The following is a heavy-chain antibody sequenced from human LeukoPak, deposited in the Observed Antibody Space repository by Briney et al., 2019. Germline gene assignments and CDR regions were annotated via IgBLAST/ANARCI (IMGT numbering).Heavy chain of an antibody. CDR3: ARDGYDFWSGYSLRRPAY. CDR1: GYTCTSYG. Sequence: ASVKVSCKASGYTCTSYGISWVRQAPGQGLEWMGWISAYNGNTKYAQKLQGRVTMTTGTSTSTAYMELRSLRSDDTAVYYCARDGYDFWSGYSLRRPAYWGQGTLVTVSS. D-gene: IGHD3-3*01. V-gene: IGHV1-18*01. J-gene: IGHJ4*02. CDR2: ISAYNGNT.